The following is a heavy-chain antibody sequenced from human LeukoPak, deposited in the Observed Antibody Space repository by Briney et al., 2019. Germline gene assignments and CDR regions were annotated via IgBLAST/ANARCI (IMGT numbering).Heavy chain of an antibody. CDR3: AKSIVGATYNWFDH. J-gene: IGHJ5*02. V-gene: IGHV3-23*01. CDR1: GFTFSSYA. CDR2: ISGSGGST. Sequence: GGSLRLSCAASGFTFSSYAMSWVRQAPGKGLEWVSAISGSGGSTYYADSVKGRFTISRDNSKNTLYLQMNCLRAEDTAVYYCAKSIVGATYNWFDHWGQGTLVTVSS. D-gene: IGHD1-26*01.